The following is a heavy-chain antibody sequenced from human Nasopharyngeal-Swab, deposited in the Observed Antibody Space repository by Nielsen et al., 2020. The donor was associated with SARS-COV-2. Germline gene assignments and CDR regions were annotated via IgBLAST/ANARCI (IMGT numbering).Heavy chain of an antibody. CDR2: ISWDGVNT. D-gene: IGHD3-10*01. CDR1: GFTFDDYG. CDR3: ARGVYYMSYFHTPPSDH. J-gene: IGHJ4*02. Sequence: GESLKISCEASGFTFDDYGMHWVRQAPGKGLEWVSLISWDGVNTYYADSVKGRFTISRDNSRTSLFLQMNSLKPEDSALYFCARGVYYMSYFHTPPSDHWGQGTPVTVSS. V-gene: IGHV3-43*01.